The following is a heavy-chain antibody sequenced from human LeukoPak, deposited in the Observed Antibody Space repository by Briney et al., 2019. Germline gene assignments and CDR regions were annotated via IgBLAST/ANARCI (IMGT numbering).Heavy chain of an antibody. CDR1: GFIFSSYE. CDR3: ARAAQWALLVGQYYYFVS. V-gene: IGHV3-48*03. D-gene: IGHD1-26*01. J-gene: IGHJ4*02. CDR2: ISSSGTTI. Sequence: GGSLRLSCAASGFIFSSYEMNWVRQAPGKGLEWVSYISSSGTTIYYADSVRGRFTISRDTAKNSLYLQMNSLRAEDTAVYYCARAAQWALLVGQYYYFVSWGQGALVTVSS.